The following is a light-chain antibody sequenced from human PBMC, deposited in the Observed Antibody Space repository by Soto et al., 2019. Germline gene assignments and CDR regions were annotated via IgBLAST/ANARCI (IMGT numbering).Light chain of an antibody. CDR2: DAS. Sequence: DIQMTQSPSTLSASVGDRVTITCRASQSMSSWLAWYQQKPGKAPKLLIYDASSLESGVPSRFSGRGSGTEFTLTISSLQPDDFATYYCQQYNSNRLTFGGGTKVEIK. V-gene: IGKV1-5*01. CDR1: QSMSSW. J-gene: IGKJ4*01. CDR3: QQYNSNRLT.